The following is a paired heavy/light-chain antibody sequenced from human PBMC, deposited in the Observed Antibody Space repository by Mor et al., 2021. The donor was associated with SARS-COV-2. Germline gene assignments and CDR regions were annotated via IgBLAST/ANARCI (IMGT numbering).Heavy chain of an antibody. Sequence: EVQLVESGGGLVQPGGSLRLSCAASGFTVSSNYMSWVRQAPGKGLEWVSVIYSGGSTYYADSVKGRFTISRDNSKNTLYLQMNSLRAEDTAVYYCAREGPYCSGGSCYSGYFDYWGQGTLVTVSS. CDR3: AREGPYCSGGSCYSGYFDY. V-gene: IGHV3-66*01. CDR2: IYSGGST. CDR1: GFTVSSNY. D-gene: IGHD2-15*01. J-gene: IGHJ4*02.
Light chain of an antibody. J-gene: IGKJ1*01. CDR2: DAS. CDR1: QSVSSY. Sequence: EIVLTQSPATLSLSPGERATLSCRASQSVSSYLAWYQQKPGQAPRLLIYDASNRATGIPARFSGSGSGTDFTLTISSLEPEDFAVYYCQQRSNWPRGTFGQGTKVEIK. V-gene: IGKV3-11*01. CDR3: QQRSNWPRGT.